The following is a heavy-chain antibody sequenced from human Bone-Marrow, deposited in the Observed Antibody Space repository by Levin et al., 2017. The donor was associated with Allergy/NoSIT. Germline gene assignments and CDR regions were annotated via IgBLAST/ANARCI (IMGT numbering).Heavy chain of an antibody. D-gene: IGHD6-19*01. V-gene: IGHV3-30-3*01. CDR2: ISNDGTIK. CDR3: ARDGAVAGRDYFDS. Sequence: GGSLRLSCGASGFTFTYYYMHWVRQAPGRGPEWLAVISNDGTIKYYADSVTGRFTISRDNSKNTLYLQMDSLRPEDTSIYYCARDGAVAGRDYFDSWGQGTLVTVSS. CDR1: GFTFTYYY. J-gene: IGHJ4*02.